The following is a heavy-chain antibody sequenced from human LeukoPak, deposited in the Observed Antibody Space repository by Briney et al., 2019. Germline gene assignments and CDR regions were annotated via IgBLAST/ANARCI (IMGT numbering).Heavy chain of an antibody. Sequence: GESLKISCKGSGYSFTNNWIGWVRQMPGKGLEWMGIIFPRDSDTRYSPSFQGQVTISADRSISTAYLQWSSLKASDTAMYYCARAPSLVRGVRFDYWGQGTLVTVSS. CDR1: GYSFTNNW. D-gene: IGHD3-10*01. J-gene: IGHJ4*02. CDR2: IFPRDSDT. CDR3: ARAPSLVRGVRFDY. V-gene: IGHV5-51*01.